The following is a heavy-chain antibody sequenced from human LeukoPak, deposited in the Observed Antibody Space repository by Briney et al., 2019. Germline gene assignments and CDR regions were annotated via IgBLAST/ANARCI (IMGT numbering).Heavy chain of an antibody. CDR2: ISGSGVIT. CDR3: AKVPVRGPNLWWFDP. V-gene: IGHV3-23*01. D-gene: IGHD3-10*01. Sequence: GGSLRLSCAASGLTFINFGMTWVRQAPGKGLEWVSAISGSGVITFYADSVKGRFTISRDNSKNTLYLQMNSLRAEDTAVYYCAKVPVRGPNLWWFDPWGQGTLVTVSS. J-gene: IGHJ5*02. CDR1: GLTFINFG.